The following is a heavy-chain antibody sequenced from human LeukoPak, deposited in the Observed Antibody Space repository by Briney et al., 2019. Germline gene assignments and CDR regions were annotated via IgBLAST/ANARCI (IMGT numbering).Heavy chain of an antibody. V-gene: IGHV1-2*02. D-gene: IGHD6-19*01. CDR3: AREYSSGRNWFDP. CDR2: IKPDSGVT. J-gene: IGHJ5*02. Sequence: ASVKVSCKASGYTFTGYYMHWVRQAPGQGLEWMGWIKPDSGVTNYAQKFQGRVTMTRDTSISTAYMELSRLRSDDTAVYYCAREYSSGRNWFDPWGQGTLVTVSS. CDR1: GYTFTGYY.